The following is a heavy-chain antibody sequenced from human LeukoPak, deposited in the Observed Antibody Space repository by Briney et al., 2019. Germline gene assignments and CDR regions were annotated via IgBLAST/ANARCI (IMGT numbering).Heavy chain of an antibody. V-gene: IGHV4-4*07. CDR3: ARGKSGWFDP. Sequence: SETLSLTCTVSGGSTSIDYWSWVRQPAGKGLEWIGRIYSSGRTNYNPSLKSRVTISVDTSKNQFSLKLSSVTAADTAVYYCARGKSGWFDPWGQGTLVTVSS. CDR1: GGSTSIDY. D-gene: IGHD3-3*01. J-gene: IGHJ5*02. CDR2: IYSSGRT.